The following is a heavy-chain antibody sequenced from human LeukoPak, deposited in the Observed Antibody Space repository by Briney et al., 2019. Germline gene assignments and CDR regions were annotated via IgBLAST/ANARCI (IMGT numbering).Heavy chain of an antibody. CDR1: GGSISSYY. CDR2: IYTSGST. J-gene: IGHJ4*02. Sequence: PSETLSLTCTVSGGSISSYYWSWIRQPPGKGLEWIGYIYTSGSTSYNPSLKSRVTISVDTSKNQFSLKLSSVTAADTAVYYCARCNPYFDYWGQGTLVTVSS. V-gene: IGHV4-4*09. CDR3: ARCNPYFDY. D-gene: IGHD1-14*01.